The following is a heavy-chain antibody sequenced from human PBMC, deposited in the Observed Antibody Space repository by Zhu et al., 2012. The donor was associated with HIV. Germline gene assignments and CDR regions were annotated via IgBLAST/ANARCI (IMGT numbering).Heavy chain of an antibody. J-gene: IGHJ6*02. V-gene: IGHV3-48*03. Sequence: VQLVESGGGLVQPGGSLRLSCAASGFTFSNYEMNWVRQAPGKGLEWISYISSSGSTIYYADSVKGRFTISRDNTKNSLYLQMNSLRAEDTAVYYCARDLSQYYDILTGYSRDYYYYGMDVWGQGTTVTVSS. CDR2: ISSSGSTI. CDR3: ARDLSQYYDILTGYSRDYYYYGMDV. D-gene: IGHD3-9*01. CDR1: GFTFSNYE.